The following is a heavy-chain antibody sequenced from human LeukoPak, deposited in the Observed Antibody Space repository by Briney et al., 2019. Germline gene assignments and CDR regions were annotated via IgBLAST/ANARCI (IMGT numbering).Heavy chain of an antibody. J-gene: IGHJ4*02. D-gene: IGHD2-21*02. V-gene: IGHV4-34*01. Sequence: SETLSLTCAVYGGSFSGYYWSWIRQPPGKGLEWIGEINHSGSTNYNPSLKSRVTISVDTSKNQFSLKLSSVTAADTAVYYCARHPTLSPYCGGDCYLFDNWGQGTLVTVSS. CDR1: GGSFSGYY. CDR3: ARHPTLSPYCGGDCYLFDN. CDR2: INHSGST.